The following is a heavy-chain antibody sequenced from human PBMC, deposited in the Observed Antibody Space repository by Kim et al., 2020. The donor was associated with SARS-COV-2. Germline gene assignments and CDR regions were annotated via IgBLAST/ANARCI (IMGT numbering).Heavy chain of an antibody. CDR1: GFTFSNYW. CDR2: MKEDGSEK. J-gene: IGHJ3*02. CDR3: ARRETGNPHDAFAI. Sequence: GGSLRLSCAASGFTFSNYWMTWVRQAPGKGLEWVANMKEDGSEKYHVDSVTGRFTISRDNARNSLYLQMNSLRAEDTAVYYCARRETGNPHDAFAIWGQGTMVTVSS. V-gene: IGHV3-7*01. D-gene: IGHD7-27*01.